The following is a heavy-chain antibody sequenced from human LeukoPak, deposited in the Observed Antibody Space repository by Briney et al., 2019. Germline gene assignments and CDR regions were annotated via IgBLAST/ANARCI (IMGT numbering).Heavy chain of an antibody. CDR2: INSDGSST. CDR1: GFTFSSYW. J-gene: IGHJ4*02. Sequence: PGGSLRLSCAASGFTFSSYWMHWVRQTPGKGLVWVSRINSDGSSTSYADSVKGRFTISRDNAKNTLYLQMNSLRAEDTAVYYCAREVGTVYYFDYWGQGTLVTVSS. CDR3: AREVGTVYYFDY. D-gene: IGHD1/OR15-1a*01. V-gene: IGHV3-74*01.